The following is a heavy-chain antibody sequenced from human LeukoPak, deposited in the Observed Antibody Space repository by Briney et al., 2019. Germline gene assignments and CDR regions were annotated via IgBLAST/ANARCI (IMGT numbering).Heavy chain of an antibody. D-gene: IGHD5-24*01. CDR3: ARDLVIEMATINRFDP. CDR1: GYTFTGYY. J-gene: IGHJ5*02. V-gene: IGHV1-2*02. CDR2: INPNSGGT. Sequence: GASVKVSCKASGYTFTGYYMHWVRQAPGQGLEWMGWINPNSGGTNYAQKFQGRVTMTRDTSISTAYMELSRLRSDDTAVYYCARDLVIEMATINRFDPWGQGTLVTVSS.